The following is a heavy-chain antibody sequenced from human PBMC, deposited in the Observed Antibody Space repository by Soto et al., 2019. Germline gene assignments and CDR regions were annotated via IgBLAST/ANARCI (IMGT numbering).Heavy chain of an antibody. J-gene: IGHJ5*02. CDR3: ARLIAVAGRIGNWFDP. CDR2: IIPILGIA. V-gene: IGHV1-69*02. D-gene: IGHD6-19*01. CDR1: GGTFSSYT. Sequence: QVQLVQSGAEVKKPGSSVKVSCKASGGTFSSYTIRWVRQAPGQGLEWMGRIIPILGIANYAQKFQGRVTITADKSTSTAYMELSSLRSEDTAVYYCARLIAVAGRIGNWFDPWGQGTLVTVSS.